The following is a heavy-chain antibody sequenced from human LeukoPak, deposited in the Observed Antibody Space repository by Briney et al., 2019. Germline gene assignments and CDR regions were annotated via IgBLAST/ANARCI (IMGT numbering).Heavy chain of an antibody. D-gene: IGHD1-26*01. J-gene: IGHJ4*02. V-gene: IGHV1-46*01. CDR3: ARAGAVVGATWAY. CDR1: GYTFTSYG. Sequence: ASVKVSCKASGYTFTSYGISWVRQAPGQGLEWMGIINPSGGSTSYAQKFQGRVTMTRDTSTSTVYMELSSLRSEDTAVYYCARAGAVVGATWAYWGQGTLVTVSS. CDR2: INPSGGST.